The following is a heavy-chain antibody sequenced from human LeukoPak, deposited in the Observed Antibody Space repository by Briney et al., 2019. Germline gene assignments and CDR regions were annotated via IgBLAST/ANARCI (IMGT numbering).Heavy chain of an antibody. CDR2: VTSSGSTI. V-gene: IGHV3-48*03. Sequence: GGSLRLSCAASGFTFNTYEMNWVRQAPGKGLEWVSYVTSSGSTIYYADYVKGRFTISRDNGKNSLYLQMNSLRAEDTAVYYCARGGWNYVFNYWGQGTLVTVSS. D-gene: IGHD1-7*01. CDR3: ARGGWNYVFNY. J-gene: IGHJ4*02. CDR1: GFTFNTYE.